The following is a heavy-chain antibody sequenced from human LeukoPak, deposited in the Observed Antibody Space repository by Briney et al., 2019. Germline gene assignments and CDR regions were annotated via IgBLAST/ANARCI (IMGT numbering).Heavy chain of an antibody. CDR3: TTAEDYYGSGSYSLDY. J-gene: IGHJ4*02. D-gene: IGHD3-10*01. CDR2: ISSSGSTI. Sequence: GGSLRLSCAASGFTFSDYYMSWIRQAPGKGLEWVSYISSSGSTIYYADSVKGRFTISRDNAKNSLYLQMNSLRAEDTAVYYCTTAEDYYGSGSYSLDYWGQGTLVTVSS. CDR1: GFTFSDYY. V-gene: IGHV3-11*01.